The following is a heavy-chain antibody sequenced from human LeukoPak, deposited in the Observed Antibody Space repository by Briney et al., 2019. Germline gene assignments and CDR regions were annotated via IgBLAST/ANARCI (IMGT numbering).Heavy chain of an antibody. Sequence: SETLSLTCTVSGGSISSYSWSWIRQPPGKGLEWIGYIYYSGSTNYNPSLKSRLTISVDTSKNQFSLKLSSVTAADTAVYYCARIAMAGIGDDFDIWGQGTMVTVCS. D-gene: IGHD6-19*01. CDR2: IYYSGST. CDR3: ARIAMAGIGDDFDI. V-gene: IGHV4-59*08. CDR1: GGSISSYS. J-gene: IGHJ3*02.